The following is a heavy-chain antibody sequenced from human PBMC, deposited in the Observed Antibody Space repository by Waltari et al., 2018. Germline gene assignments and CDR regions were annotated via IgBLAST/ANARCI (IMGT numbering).Heavy chain of an antibody. CDR2: INPNSGGT. J-gene: IGHJ6*02. CDR3: AREPLRWGGDYYYGMDV. V-gene: IGHV1-2*06. Sequence: QVQLVQSGAEVKKPGASVKVSCKDSGYTFTGHYMPWVRQAPGQGLEWMGRINPNSGGTNYAQKFQGRVTMTRDTSISTAYMELSRLRSDDTAMYYCAREPLRWGGDYYYGMDVWGQGTTVTVSS. D-gene: IGHD4-17*01. CDR1: GYTFTGHY.